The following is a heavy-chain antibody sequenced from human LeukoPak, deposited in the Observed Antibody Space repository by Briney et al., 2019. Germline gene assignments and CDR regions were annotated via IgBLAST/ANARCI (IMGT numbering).Heavy chain of an antibody. CDR1: GFTVSSNY. V-gene: IGHV3-9*01. CDR2: ISWNSGTI. CDR3: ASQPAYSSGWYDY. D-gene: IGHD6-19*01. J-gene: IGHJ4*02. Sequence: PGGSLRLSCAASGFTVSSNYMSWVRQAPGKGLEWVSGISWNSGTIGYADSVKGRFTISRDNAKNSLYLQMNSLRAEDTALYYCASQPAYSSGWYDYWGQGTLVTVSS.